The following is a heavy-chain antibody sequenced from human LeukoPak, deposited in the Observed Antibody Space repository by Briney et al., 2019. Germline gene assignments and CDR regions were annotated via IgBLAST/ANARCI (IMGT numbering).Heavy chain of an antibody. J-gene: IGHJ4*02. CDR1: GGSISSGSYY. D-gene: IGHD4-23*01. CDR2: IYYSGST. CDR3: ARDGDDYGGPYFDY. Sequence: KPSQTLSLTCTVSGGSISSGSYYWSWIRQPAGKGLEWIGYIYYSGSTYYNPSLKSRVTISVDTSKNQFSLKLSSVTAADTAVYYCARDGDDYGGPYFDYWGQGTLVTVSS. V-gene: IGHV4-31*03.